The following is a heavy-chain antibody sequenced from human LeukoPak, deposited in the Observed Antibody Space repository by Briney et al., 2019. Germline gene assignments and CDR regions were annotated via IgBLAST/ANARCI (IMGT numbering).Heavy chain of an antibody. CDR3: AKVFFMDY. J-gene: IGHJ4*02. Sequence: GGSLRLSCAASGFTFSSFGTSWVRQAPGKGLEWVSAISVSGGSTNYADSVKGRFTISRDNSKNTLYLQMNSLRAEDTAVYYCAKVFFMDYWGQGTLVSVSS. D-gene: IGHD2-8*01. V-gene: IGHV3-23*01. CDR2: ISVSGGST. CDR1: GFTFSSFG.